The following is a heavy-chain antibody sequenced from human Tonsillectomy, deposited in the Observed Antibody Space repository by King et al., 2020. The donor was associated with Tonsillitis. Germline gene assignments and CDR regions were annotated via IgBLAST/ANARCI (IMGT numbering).Heavy chain of an antibody. J-gene: IGHJ5*02. V-gene: IGHV1-2*02. Sequence: QLVQSGAEVKKPGASVKVSCRASGYSFSDYYIHWVRRAPGQGLEWMGWINPNSGGTNYAQKFQGRVTMTRDTSFSTAYMELSRLRSDDTAVYYCARDRVVITGTPTLNWLDPWGQGTLVTVSS. CDR1: GYSFSDYY. CDR2: INPNSGGT. CDR3: ARDRVVITGTPTLNWLDP. D-gene: IGHD1-7*01.